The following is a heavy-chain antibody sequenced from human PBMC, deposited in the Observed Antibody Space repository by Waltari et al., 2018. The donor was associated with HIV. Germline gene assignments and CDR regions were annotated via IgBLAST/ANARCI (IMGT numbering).Heavy chain of an antibody. D-gene: IGHD3-10*01. CDR3: ARMDYGSGTPPLDIYVMDV. Sequence: QLVLQESGTWLARPSETLSLPCSLSGYSIRHGYYLGWLRQPPGEGLEWLPTVHQSGSAYYRPSLKSRISISMDTSTNQFTLKITSVTAADTAVYYCARMDYGSGTPPLDIYVMDVWGQGTTVTVSS. CDR2: VHQSGSA. V-gene: IGHV4-38-2*01. J-gene: IGHJ6*02. CDR1: GYSIRHGYY.